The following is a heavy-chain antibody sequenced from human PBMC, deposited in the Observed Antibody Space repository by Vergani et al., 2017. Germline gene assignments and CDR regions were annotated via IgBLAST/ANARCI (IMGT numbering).Heavy chain of an antibody. Sequence: QVQLVESGGGVFQPGGSLRLSCAASAFTFTNYGMHWVRQAPGEGVVWVAFTRYDESVEYYGDSGRGRFTICRDNSKNTMYQKMNRLRTEDTTVYYCATAGSAYCRGASCYDFFEYWGQGTLVTVAS. CDR2: TRYDESVE. J-gene: IGHJ4*02. D-gene: IGHD2-15*01. CDR3: ATAGSAYCRGASCYDFFEY. V-gene: IGHV3-30*02. CDR1: AFTFTNYG.